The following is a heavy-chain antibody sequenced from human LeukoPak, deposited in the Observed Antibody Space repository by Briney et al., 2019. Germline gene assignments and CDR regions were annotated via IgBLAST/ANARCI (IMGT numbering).Heavy chain of an antibody. CDR3: ARYQYSGDRRKRRAGIAVSFDY. D-gene: IGHD6-19*01. J-gene: IGHJ4*02. CDR2: ISAYNGNA. V-gene: IGHV1-18*01. Sequence: ASVKVSCKASGYTFTSYGISWVRQAPGQGLEWMGWISAYNGNANYPQKLQGRVTMTTDTSTSTAYMELKSLRSDDTAVYYCARYQYSGDRRKRRAGIAVSFDYWGQGTLVTVSS. CDR1: GYTFTSYG.